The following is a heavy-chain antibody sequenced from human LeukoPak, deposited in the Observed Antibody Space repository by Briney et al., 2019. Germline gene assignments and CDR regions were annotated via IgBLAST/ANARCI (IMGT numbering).Heavy chain of an antibody. CDR3: ATDGAGFDT. CDR2: INIGGTNT. J-gene: IGHJ5*02. CDR1: GFTFNDYY. Sequence: GGSLRLSCAASGFTFNDYYMGWLGQAQGKGRGGLSYINIGGTNTHYADSVKGRFTISRDNAKKSLYLEMNNLRAEDTAVYYCATDGAGFDTWGQGGLVTVSS. V-gene: IGHV3-11*01.